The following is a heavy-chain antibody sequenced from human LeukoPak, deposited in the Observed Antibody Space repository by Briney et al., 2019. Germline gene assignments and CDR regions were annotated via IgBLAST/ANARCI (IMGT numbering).Heavy chain of an antibody. CDR1: GGSFSGYY. Sequence: SETLSLTCAVYGGSFSGYYWSWIRQPPGKGLEWIGEINHSGSTNYNPSLKSRVTISGDTSKHHFSLELRSVTAADTAVYYCAISGNYFSRDAFDILSQGTMVTVSS. CDR2: INHSGST. V-gene: IGHV4-34*01. D-gene: IGHD1-26*01. J-gene: IGHJ3*02. CDR3: AISGNYFSRDAFDI.